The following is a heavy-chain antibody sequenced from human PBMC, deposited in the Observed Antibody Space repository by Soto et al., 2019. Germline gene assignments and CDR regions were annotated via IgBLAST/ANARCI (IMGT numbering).Heavy chain of an antibody. CDR3: AMTSFLNYLSGPAPGWFDP. V-gene: IGHV4-31*03. D-gene: IGHD1-7*01. J-gene: IGHJ5*02. CDR1: GGSISSGGYY. CDR2: IYYSGST. Sequence: SETLSLTCTVSGGSISSGGYYWSWIRQHPGKGLEWIGYIYYSGSTYYNPSLKSRVTISVDTSKNQFSLKLSSVTAADTAVYYCAMTSFLNYLSGPAPGWFDPWGQGTLVTVSS.